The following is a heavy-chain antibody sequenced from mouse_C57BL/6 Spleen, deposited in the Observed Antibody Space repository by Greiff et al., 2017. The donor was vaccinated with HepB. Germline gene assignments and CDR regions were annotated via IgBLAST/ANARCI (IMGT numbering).Heavy chain of an antibody. Sequence: QVQLKESGPELVKPGASVKISCKASGYAFSSSWMNWVKQRPGKGLEWIGRIYPGDGDTNYNGKFKGKATLTADKSSSTAYMQLSSLTSEDSAVYFCARDPLGEVYYFDYWGQGTTLTVSS. CDR2: IYPGDGDT. J-gene: IGHJ2*01. V-gene: IGHV1-82*01. D-gene: IGHD3-3*01. CDR3: ARDPLGEVYYFDY. CDR1: GYAFSSSW.